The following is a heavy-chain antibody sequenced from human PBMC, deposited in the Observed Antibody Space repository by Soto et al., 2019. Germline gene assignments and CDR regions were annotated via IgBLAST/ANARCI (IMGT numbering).Heavy chain of an antibody. CDR1: GFTFSSYR. D-gene: IGHD4-17*01. CDR2: ISSSSTI. Sequence: GGSLRLSCAASGFTFSSYRMNWVRQAPGKGLEWVSYISSSSTIYYADSVKGRFTISRDNAKNSLYLQMNSLRAEDTAVYYCARDRYGDYAFDYWGQGTLVTVSS. CDR3: ARDRYGDYAFDY. V-gene: IGHV3-48*01. J-gene: IGHJ4*02.